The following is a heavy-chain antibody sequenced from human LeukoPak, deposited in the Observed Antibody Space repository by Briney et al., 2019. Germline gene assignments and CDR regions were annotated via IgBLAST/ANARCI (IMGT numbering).Heavy chain of an antibody. J-gene: IGHJ5*02. Sequence: SETLSLTCTVSGGSISSSSYYWGWIRQPPGKGLEWIGSIYYSGSTYYNPSLKSRVTISVDTSKNQFSLKLSSVTAADTAVYYCASLSGWFDPWGQGTLVTVSS. CDR3: ASLSGWFDP. V-gene: IGHV4-39*07. CDR2: IYYSGST. CDR1: GGSISSSSYY.